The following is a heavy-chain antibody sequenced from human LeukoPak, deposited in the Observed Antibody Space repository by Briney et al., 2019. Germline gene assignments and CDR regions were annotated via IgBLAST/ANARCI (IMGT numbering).Heavy chain of an antibody. Sequence: PGGSLRLSCAASGFTFSSYAMHWVRQAPGKGLEWVAVISYDGSNKYYADSVKGRFTISRDNSKNTLYLQMNSLRAEDTAVYYCARDYYGSGSYYFYYYYYGMGVWGQGTTVTVSS. CDR1: GFTFSSYA. CDR2: ISYDGSNK. D-gene: IGHD3-10*01. J-gene: IGHJ6*02. CDR3: ARDYYGSGSYYFYYYYYGMGV. V-gene: IGHV3-30*04.